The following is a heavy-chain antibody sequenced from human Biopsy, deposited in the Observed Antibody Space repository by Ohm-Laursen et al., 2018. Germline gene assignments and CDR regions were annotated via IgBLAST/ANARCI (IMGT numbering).Heavy chain of an antibody. J-gene: IGHJ5*02. CDR1: GGSITGDF. V-gene: IGHV4-59*12. D-gene: IGHD1-14*01. CDR2: RFHSGSP. CDR3: ARDRDRRGWFDP. Sequence: GTLSLTCTVSGGSITGDFWTWIRQTPEKGLEWIGYRFHSGSPIYNPSLKSRVTMSVDTSKNKFSLRVSSVTAADTAVYYCARDRDRRGWFDPWGQGTLVTVSS.